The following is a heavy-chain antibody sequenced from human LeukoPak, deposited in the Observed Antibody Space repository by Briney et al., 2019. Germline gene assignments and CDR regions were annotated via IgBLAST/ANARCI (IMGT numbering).Heavy chain of an antibody. J-gene: IGHJ3*02. CDR3: ARVGTFAFDI. CDR1: GGSISTYY. Sequence: PSETLSLTCTVSGGSISTYYWSWIRQPPGKRLEWIGYVYNSGNTNYNPSLQSRVTISVDTSKNQFSLNLNSVTAADTALYYCARVGTFAFDIWGQGTMVPVSS. V-gene: IGHV4-59*01. D-gene: IGHD1-14*01. CDR2: VYNSGNT.